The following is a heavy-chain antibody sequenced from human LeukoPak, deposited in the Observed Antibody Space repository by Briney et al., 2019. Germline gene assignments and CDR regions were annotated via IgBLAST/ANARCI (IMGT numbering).Heavy chain of an antibody. CDR1: GVSISSYD. CDR3: ARHSSSFFNY. CDR2: IYYSGST. D-gene: IGHD6-13*01. J-gene: IGHJ4*02. V-gene: IGHV4-59*01. Sequence: SETLSLTCTVSGVSISSYDWSWIRQPPGKGLEWIGYIYYSGSTNYNPSLKSRVTISVDTSKNQFSLKLSSVTAADTAVYYCARHSSSFFNYWGQGTLVTVSS.